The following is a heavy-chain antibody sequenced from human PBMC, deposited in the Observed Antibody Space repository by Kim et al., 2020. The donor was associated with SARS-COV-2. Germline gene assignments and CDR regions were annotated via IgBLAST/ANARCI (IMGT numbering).Heavy chain of an antibody. CDR3: TTGGLF. J-gene: IGHJ1*01. Sequence: NDGGTTDYPAIVKGRFTFSRDDSKNALYLQMNSLKTEDTAVYYCTTGGLFWGQGTLVTVSS. V-gene: IGHV3-15*01. CDR2: NDGGTT. D-gene: IGHD5-12*01.